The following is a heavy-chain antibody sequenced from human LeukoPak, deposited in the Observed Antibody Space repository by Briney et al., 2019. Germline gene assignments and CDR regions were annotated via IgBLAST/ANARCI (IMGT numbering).Heavy chain of an antibody. CDR2: ISYDGSNK. CDR1: GFTISSHG. Sequence: GGSLRLSCAVSGFTISSHGMHWVRQAPGKGLEWVAVISYDGSNKYYADSVKGRFTISRDNSKNTLYLQMNSLRAEDTAVYYCHLGDAFDIWGQGTMVTVSS. V-gene: IGHV3-30*03. CDR3: HLGDAFDI. D-gene: IGHD7-27*01. J-gene: IGHJ3*02.